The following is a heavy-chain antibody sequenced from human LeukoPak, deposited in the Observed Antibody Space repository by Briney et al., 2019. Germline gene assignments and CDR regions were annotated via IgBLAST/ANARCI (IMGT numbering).Heavy chain of an antibody. D-gene: IGHD4-17*01. CDR2: ISGGGETT. J-gene: IGHJ4*02. Sequence: GGSLRLSCAASGFTFNNYAMNWVRQAPGKGLEWVSSISGGGETTYYADSAKGRFTISRDNSQNTLYLQVNSLRAEDTAVYYCARDYADYVGYFFFDYWGQGTLATVSS. CDR3: ARDYADYVGYFFFDY. CDR1: GFTFNNYA. V-gene: IGHV3-23*01.